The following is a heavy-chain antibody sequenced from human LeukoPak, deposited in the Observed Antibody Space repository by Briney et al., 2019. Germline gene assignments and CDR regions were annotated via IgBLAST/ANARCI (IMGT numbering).Heavy chain of an antibody. D-gene: IGHD1-26*01. J-gene: IGHJ4*02. Sequence: GGSLRLSCVASGFTFSSYEMNWVRQAPGKGLEWLSYISGGGETMFYVDSVKGRFTISRDNADNSLSLQMNSLGAEDTAVYYCVRCGRGGSNSMPFLDYWGQGALVTVSS. CDR2: ISGGGETM. V-gene: IGHV3-48*03. CDR1: GFTFSSYE. CDR3: VRCGRGGSNSMPFLDY.